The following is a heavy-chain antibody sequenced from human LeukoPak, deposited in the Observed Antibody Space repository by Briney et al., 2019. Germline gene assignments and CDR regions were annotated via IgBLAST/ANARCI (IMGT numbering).Heavy chain of an antibody. V-gene: IGHV4-34*01. Sequence: SETLSLTCAAYGGSFSGYYWSWIRQPPGKGLEWIGEINHSGSTNYNPSLKSRVTISVDTSKNQFSLKLSSVTAADTAVYYCARARVYYGGYVDYWGQGTLVTVSS. J-gene: IGHJ4*02. CDR3: ARARVYYGGYVDY. CDR1: GGSFSGYY. CDR2: INHSGST. D-gene: IGHD3-10*01.